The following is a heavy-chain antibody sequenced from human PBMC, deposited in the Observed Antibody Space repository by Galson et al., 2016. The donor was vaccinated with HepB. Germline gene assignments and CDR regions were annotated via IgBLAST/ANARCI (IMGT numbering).Heavy chain of an antibody. CDR3: AKIGVGALAPLE. V-gene: IGHV4-61*01. D-gene: IGHD1-26*01. J-gene: IGHJ4*02. CDR2: IYHSGAT. Sequence: SETLSLTCTVSGVSVNTYNYYWNWIRQPPGRGLEWIGYIYHSGATTYNPSLKGRVTISLDTSNNQFSLKLGSVTAADTAVYYCAKIGVGALAPLEWGQGTLVTVSS. CDR1: GVSVNTYNYY.